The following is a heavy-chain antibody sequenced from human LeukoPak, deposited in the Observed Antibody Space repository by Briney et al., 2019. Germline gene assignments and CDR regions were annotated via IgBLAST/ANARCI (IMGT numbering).Heavy chain of an antibody. CDR2: ISSSGSTI. D-gene: IGHD2-21*02. CDR1: GFTFSAYE. V-gene: IGHV3-48*03. Sequence: PGGSLRLSCAASGFTFSAYEMNWVRQAPGKGLEWVSYISSSGSTIYYADSVKGRFTISRDNAKNSLYLQMNSLRAEDTAVYYCARDLDCGTSWGQGTLVTVSS. J-gene: IGHJ5*02. CDR3: ARDLDCGTS.